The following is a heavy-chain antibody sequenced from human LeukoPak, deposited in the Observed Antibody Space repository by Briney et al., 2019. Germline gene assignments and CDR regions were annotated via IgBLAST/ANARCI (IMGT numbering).Heavy chain of an antibody. J-gene: IGHJ3*02. D-gene: IGHD3-22*01. Sequence: PSEILSLTCTVPGGSITDYYWGWIRQPPGKGLEWIGYDYYSGSSNYNPSLKSRVTISVDTSKNQFSLKMSSVAAADTAVYYCARDLKLDGSSGYYAFDIWGQGTMVTVSS. CDR2: DYYSGSS. CDR1: GGSITDYY. V-gene: IGHV4-59*01. CDR3: ARDLKLDGSSGYYAFDI.